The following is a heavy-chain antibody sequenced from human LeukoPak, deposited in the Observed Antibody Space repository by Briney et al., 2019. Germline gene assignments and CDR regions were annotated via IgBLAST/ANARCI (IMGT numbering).Heavy chain of an antibody. V-gene: IGHV3-23*01. Sequence: RGSLRLSCAASGFTFSSYAMSWVRQAPGKGLEWVSAISGSGGGTYYADSVKGRFTISRDDSKNTLYLQMNNLRAEDTAVYYCAKGQGYSYGFLDYWGQGTLVTVSS. J-gene: IGHJ4*02. CDR1: GFTFSSYA. D-gene: IGHD5-18*01. CDR2: ISGSGGGT. CDR3: AKGQGYSYGFLDY.